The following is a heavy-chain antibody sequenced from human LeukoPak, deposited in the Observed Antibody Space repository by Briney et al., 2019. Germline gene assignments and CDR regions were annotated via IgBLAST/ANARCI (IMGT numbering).Heavy chain of an antibody. J-gene: IGHJ4*02. D-gene: IGHD7-27*01. Sequence: GGSLRLSCAASGFTFSSYWMTWVRQAPGKGLEWVANTKQDGSEKYYVDSAKGRFTISRDNAKNSLYLQMNSLRAEDTAVYYCARDYLGPSDYWGQGTLVTVSS. CDR2: TKQDGSEK. V-gene: IGHV3-7*03. CDR3: ARDYLGPSDY. CDR1: GFTFSSYW.